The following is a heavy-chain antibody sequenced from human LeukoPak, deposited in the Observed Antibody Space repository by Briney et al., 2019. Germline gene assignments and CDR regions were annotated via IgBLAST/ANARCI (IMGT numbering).Heavy chain of an antibody. CDR1: GFTFSSYA. D-gene: IGHD2-15*01. CDR3: AKGSGGSCYSCLDY. Sequence: GSLRLSCAASGFTFSSYAMSWVRQAPGKGLEWVSTISDGGGGTYCADSVKGRFTISRDNSKNTLYLQMNSLRAEDTAVYYCAKGSGGSCYSCLDYWGQGTLVTVSS. J-gene: IGHJ4*02. CDR2: ISDGGGGT. V-gene: IGHV3-23*01.